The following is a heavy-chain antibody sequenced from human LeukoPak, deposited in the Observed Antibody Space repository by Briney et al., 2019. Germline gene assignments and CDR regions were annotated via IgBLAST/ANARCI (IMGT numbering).Heavy chain of an antibody. Sequence: PGGSLRLSCAASGFTFSSYSMNWVRQAPGKGLEWDSYISSSSSTIYYADSVKGRFTISRDNAKNSLYLQMNSLRAEDTAVYYCARVVLWFGEFFVWGQGTLVTVSS. CDR3: ARVVLWFGEFFV. CDR1: GFTFSSYS. CDR2: ISSSSSTI. J-gene: IGHJ4*02. D-gene: IGHD3-10*01. V-gene: IGHV3-48*01.